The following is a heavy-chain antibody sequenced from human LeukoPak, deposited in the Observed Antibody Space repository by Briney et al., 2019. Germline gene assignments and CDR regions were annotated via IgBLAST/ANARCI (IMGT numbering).Heavy chain of an antibody. D-gene: IGHD1-26*01. CDR2: INHSGRT. J-gene: IGHJ4*02. CDR3: ASSYSGSHPIFDY. V-gene: IGHV4-34*01. Sequence: PSETLSLTCAVYGGSFSGYYWNWIRQPPGKGLEWIGEINHSGRTNYNPSLKSRVTISVDTTKNQFSLKLSSVTAADTAVYYCASSYSGSHPIFDYWGQGTLVTVSS. CDR1: GGSFSGYY.